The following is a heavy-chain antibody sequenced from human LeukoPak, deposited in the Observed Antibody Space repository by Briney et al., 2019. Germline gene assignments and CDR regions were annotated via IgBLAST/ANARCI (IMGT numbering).Heavy chain of an antibody. Sequence: GGSLRLSRAASGFTVSSTYMSWVRQAPGRGLEWVSDISGSGGSTYYADSVKGRFTISRDNSKNTLYLQMNSLRAEDTAVYYCAKIRHGGDCYDDWGQGTLVTVSS. J-gene: IGHJ4*02. V-gene: IGHV3-23*01. CDR1: GFTVSSTY. D-gene: IGHD2-21*02. CDR3: AKIRHGGDCYDD. CDR2: ISGSGGST.